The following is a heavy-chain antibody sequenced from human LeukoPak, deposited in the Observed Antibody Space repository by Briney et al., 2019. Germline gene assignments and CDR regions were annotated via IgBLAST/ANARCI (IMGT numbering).Heavy chain of an antibody. Sequence: PSETLSLTCTVSGYSISSGYHWGWIRQPPGKGLEWIGSIYYSGSTYYNPSLKSRVTISVDTSKNQFSLKLSSVTAADTAVYYCARHYIQKSLWPFDYWGQGTPVTVSS. CDR1: GYSISSGYH. V-gene: IGHV4-38-2*02. D-gene: IGHD3-10*01. CDR2: IYYSGST. CDR3: ARHYIQKSLWPFDY. J-gene: IGHJ4*02.